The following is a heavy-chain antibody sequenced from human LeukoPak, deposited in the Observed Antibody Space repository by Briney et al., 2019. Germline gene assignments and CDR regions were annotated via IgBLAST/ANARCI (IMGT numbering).Heavy chain of an antibody. Sequence: GGSLRLSCAASGFTFSSYSVNWVRQAPGKGLEWVSSISSSSSYIYYADSVKGRFTISRDNAKNSLYLQMNSLRVEDTAVYYCARGSSSWYYLDYWGQGTLVTVSS. CDR1: GFTFSSYS. J-gene: IGHJ4*02. V-gene: IGHV3-21*01. D-gene: IGHD6-13*01. CDR3: ARGSSSWYYLDY. CDR2: ISSSSSYI.